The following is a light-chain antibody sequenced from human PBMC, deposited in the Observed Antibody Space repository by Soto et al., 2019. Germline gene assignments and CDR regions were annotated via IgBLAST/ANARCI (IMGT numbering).Light chain of an antibody. Sequence: SSQSPGTLSLCPGERATLSCRASQSVSNNYLAWYQQKPGQAPRLLIYGASNRATGIPDRFSGSGSGADFTLTISRLEPEDFAVYYCQQYGSSGTFGQGTKVDIK. CDR2: GAS. V-gene: IGKV3-20*01. CDR3: QQYGSSGT. J-gene: IGKJ1*01. CDR1: QSVSNNY.